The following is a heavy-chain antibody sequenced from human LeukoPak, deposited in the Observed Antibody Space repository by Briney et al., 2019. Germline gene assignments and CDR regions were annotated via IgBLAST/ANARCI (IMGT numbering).Heavy chain of an antibody. D-gene: IGHD3-22*01. CDR2: ISGSGGTT. V-gene: IGHV3-23*01. CDR1: GFTFISYA. J-gene: IGHJ4*02. CDR3: AKDLTYYYDSTVYYFDY. Sequence: GSLRLSCAASGFTFISYAMSWVRQAPGKGLELVSGISGSGGTTYYADSVKGRFTISRDNSKNTLYLQLNSLRAEDTAIYYCAKDLTYYYDSTVYYFDYWGQGTLVTVSS.